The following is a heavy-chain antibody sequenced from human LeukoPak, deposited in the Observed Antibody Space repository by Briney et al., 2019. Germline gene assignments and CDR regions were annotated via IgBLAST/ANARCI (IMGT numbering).Heavy chain of an antibody. V-gene: IGHV3-21*01. D-gene: IGHD1-26*01. CDR2: ISSSSSYI. CDR3: ARPLRRARGAYYFDY. CDR1: GFTFSSYS. J-gene: IGHJ4*02. Sequence: GGSLRLSCAASGFTFSSYSMNWVRQAPGKGLEWVSSISSSSSYIYYADSVKGRFTISRDNAKNSLYLQMNSLRAEDTAVYYCARPLRRARGAYYFDYWGQGTLVTVSS.